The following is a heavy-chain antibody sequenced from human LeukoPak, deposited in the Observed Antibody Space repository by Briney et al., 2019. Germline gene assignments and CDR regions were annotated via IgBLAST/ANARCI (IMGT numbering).Heavy chain of an antibody. CDR1: GFTFDDYG. CDR2: INWNGGNT. D-gene: IGHD2-2*01. Sequence: GSLRLSCAASGFTFDDYGMTWVRQAPGKGLEWVSGINWNGGNTGYADSVKDRFTISRDNAKNSLYLQMNSLRAEDTALYYCARGQDIAVVPAAFDFWGQGTLVSVSS. CDR3: ARGQDIAVVPAAFDF. J-gene: IGHJ4*02. V-gene: IGHV3-20*04.